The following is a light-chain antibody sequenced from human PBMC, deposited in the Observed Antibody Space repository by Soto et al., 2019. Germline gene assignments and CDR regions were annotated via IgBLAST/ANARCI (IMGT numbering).Light chain of an antibody. CDR3: QQRSNWVWT. V-gene: IGKV3-11*01. CDR1: ESVSTY. J-gene: IGKJ1*01. Sequence: DIVLTQSPATLSLSPGERATLSCRASESVSTYVAWYQQKPGQAPRLLIFDASNRATGIPARFSGSGSGTDFTLTISGLEPEDFAVYYCQQRSNWVWTFGQGTKVDIK. CDR2: DAS.